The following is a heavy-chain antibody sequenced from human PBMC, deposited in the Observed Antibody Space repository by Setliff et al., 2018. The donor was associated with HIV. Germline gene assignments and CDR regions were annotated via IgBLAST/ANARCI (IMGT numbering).Heavy chain of an antibody. D-gene: IGHD3-16*01. Sequence: SKTLSLTCIVSGDSISSSSYYWGWVRQPPGKGLGFIGIIHYTGTTYYSPSLRSRAIISVDTSKNQFSLRLNSVTAADTAVYYCARRRGDFNPYFDSWGQGNLVTVSS. CDR1: GDSISSSSYY. V-gene: IGHV4-39*01. J-gene: IGHJ4*02. CDR3: ARRRGDFNPYFDS. CDR2: IHYTGTT.